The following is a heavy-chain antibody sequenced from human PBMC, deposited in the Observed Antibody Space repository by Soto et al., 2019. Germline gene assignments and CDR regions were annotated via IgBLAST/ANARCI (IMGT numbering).Heavy chain of an antibody. CDR2: IWYDGSNK. CDR1: GFTFSSYG. J-gene: IGHJ3*02. Sequence: GGSLKLSCAASGFTFSSYGMHWVRQAPGKGLEWVAVIWYDGSNKYYADSVKGRFTISRDNSKNTLYLQMNSLRAEDTAVYYCARDWGLSGYDYLDAFDIWGQGTMVTVSS. D-gene: IGHD5-12*01. CDR3: ARDWGLSGYDYLDAFDI. V-gene: IGHV3-33*01.